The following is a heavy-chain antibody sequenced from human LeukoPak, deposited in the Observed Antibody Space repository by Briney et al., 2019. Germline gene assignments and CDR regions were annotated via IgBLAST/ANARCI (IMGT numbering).Heavy chain of an antibody. CDR3: ARGRITIFGVVNPHFDY. CDR2: VYYSGNT. CDR1: GASISRGAYY. D-gene: IGHD3-3*01. Sequence: SETLSLTCTVSGASISRGAYYWSWIRQHPGKGLEWIGYVYYSGNTHYQPSLKSRLTISLDTSKNQFSLRLSSVTAADTAVYYCARGRITIFGVVNPHFDYWGQGTLVTVSS. J-gene: IGHJ4*02. V-gene: IGHV4-31*03.